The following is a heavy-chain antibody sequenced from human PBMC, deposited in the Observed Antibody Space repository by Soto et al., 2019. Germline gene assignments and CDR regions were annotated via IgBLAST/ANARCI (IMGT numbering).Heavy chain of an antibody. V-gene: IGHV3-11*01. D-gene: IGHD2-15*01. J-gene: IGHJ6*02. CDR1: GFTFSYYY. Sequence: GGSLRLSCAASGFTFSYYYMSWIRQSPGKGLEWVSYISSSGSTIYYADSVKGRFTISRDNAKNSLYLQMNSLRAEDTAVYYCARDSPDCSGGSCYPGGIYYYYGMDVWGQGTTVTVSS. CDR3: ARDSPDCSGGSCYPGGIYYYYGMDV. CDR2: ISSSGSTI.